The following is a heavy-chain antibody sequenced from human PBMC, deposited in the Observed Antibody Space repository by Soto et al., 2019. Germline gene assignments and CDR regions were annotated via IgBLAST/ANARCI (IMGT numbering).Heavy chain of an antibody. CDR1: GYSFTSYW. J-gene: IGHJ6*02. CDR2: IYPGDSDT. Sequence: GESLKISCKGSGYSFTSYWIGWVRQMPGKGLEWMGIIYPGDSDTRYSPSFQGQVTISADKSISTAYLQWSSLKASDTAMYYCARHPCGESPSRYYYGMDVWGQGTTGTVSS. V-gene: IGHV5-51*01. D-gene: IGHD3-10*01. CDR3: ARHPCGESPSRYYYGMDV.